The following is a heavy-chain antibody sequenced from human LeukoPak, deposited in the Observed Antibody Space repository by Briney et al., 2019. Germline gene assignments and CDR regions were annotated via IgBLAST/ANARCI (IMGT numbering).Heavy chain of an antibody. J-gene: IGHJ4*02. D-gene: IGHD3-16*01. CDR2: FHNSGTS. V-gene: IGHV4-61*01. CDR3: TRGAGWLIDY. Sequence: PSQTLSLTCTVSGGSISSGSYYRGWLRQPPGKGPEWIGYFHNSGTSTYNPSLKSRVTISADTSKNQFSLKLNSLTTADTAVYYCTRGAGWLIDYWGQGILVTVSS. CDR1: GGSISSGSYY.